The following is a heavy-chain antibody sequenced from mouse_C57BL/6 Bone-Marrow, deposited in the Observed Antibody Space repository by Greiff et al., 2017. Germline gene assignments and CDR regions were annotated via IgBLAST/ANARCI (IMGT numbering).Heavy chain of an antibody. Sequence: VPLQQPGAELVKPGASVKLSCKASGYTFTSYWMHWVKQRPGQGLEWIGMIHPNSGSTNYNEKFKSKDTLTVDKSSSTAYMQLSSLTSEDSAVYYCARRKVNYDEGHFDYWGQGTTLTVSS. CDR3: ARRKVNYDEGHFDY. CDR1: GYTFTSYW. CDR2: IHPNSGST. D-gene: IGHD2-4*01. J-gene: IGHJ2*01. V-gene: IGHV1-64*01.